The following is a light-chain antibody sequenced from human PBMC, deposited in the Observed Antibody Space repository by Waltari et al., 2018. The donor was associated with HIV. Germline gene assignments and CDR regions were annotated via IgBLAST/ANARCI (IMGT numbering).Light chain of an antibody. CDR1: QGISTH. CDR3: QNYHVAPLT. Sequence: DIQMTHSPSSLYASVGDRVTFTCWASQGISTHLAWYQQRPGKVPTVLISAASTLQSGVPSRFRGSGSGTDFTLTISSLQPEEVATYYCQNYHVAPLTFGGGTKVEI. V-gene: IGKV1-27*01. CDR2: AAS. J-gene: IGKJ4*01.